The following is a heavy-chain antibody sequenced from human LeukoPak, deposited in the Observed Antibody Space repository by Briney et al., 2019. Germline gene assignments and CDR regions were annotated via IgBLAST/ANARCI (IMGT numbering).Heavy chain of an antibody. D-gene: IGHD6-13*01. V-gene: IGHV4-34*01. CDR1: GGSFSGYY. Sequence: SETLSLTCAVYGGSFSGYYWSWIRQPPGKGLEWIGEINHSGSTNYNPSLKSRVTISVDTSKNRFSLKLSSVTAADTAVYYCARTAAAGEDYWGQGTLVTVSS. CDR3: ARTAAAGEDY. CDR2: INHSGST. J-gene: IGHJ4*02.